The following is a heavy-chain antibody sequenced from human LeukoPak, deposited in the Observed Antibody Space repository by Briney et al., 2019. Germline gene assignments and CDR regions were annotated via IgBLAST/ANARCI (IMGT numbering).Heavy chain of an antibody. CDR1: GSPLCYFV. Sequence: RSPRPSRAAPGSPLCYFVLHWGRETPRKGLGWVFSIVWDSGSIGYADSVKGRFPISRDNAKNSLYLQMNSLRAEDTALCYCAKGNDYVWGSFRFDYWGQGTLVTVSS. CDR3: AKGNDYVWGSFRFDY. J-gene: IGHJ4*02. CDR2: IVWDSGSI. D-gene: IGHD3-16*02. V-gene: IGHV3-9*01.